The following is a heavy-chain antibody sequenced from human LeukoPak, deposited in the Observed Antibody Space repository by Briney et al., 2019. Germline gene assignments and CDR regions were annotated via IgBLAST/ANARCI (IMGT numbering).Heavy chain of an antibody. J-gene: IGHJ4*02. V-gene: IGHV3-49*04. CDR1: GFIFCDYA. Sequence: PGRSLRLSCTTSGFIFCDYAMSWVRQAPGKGLEWVSLIRGRVYGATTEYAASVKGRFAMSRDDSKSIAYLQMNSLKSEDTAMYYCSRERAGVFQYWGQGILVTVSS. CDR2: IRGRVYGATT. CDR3: SRERAGVFQY.